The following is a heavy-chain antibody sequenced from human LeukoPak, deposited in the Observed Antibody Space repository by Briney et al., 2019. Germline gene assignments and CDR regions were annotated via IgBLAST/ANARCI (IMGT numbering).Heavy chain of an antibody. V-gene: IGHV4-59*01. D-gene: IGHD3-3*01. Sequence: PSETLSLTCTVSGGSISSYYWSWIRQPPGKGLEWIGYIYYSGSTNYNPSLKSRVTISVDTSKNQFPLKLSSVTAADTAVYYCARGVTIFGVVTGSLYYYYVDVWGKGTTVTVSS. J-gene: IGHJ6*03. CDR1: GGSISSYY. CDR2: IYYSGST. CDR3: ARGVTIFGVVTGSLYYYYVDV.